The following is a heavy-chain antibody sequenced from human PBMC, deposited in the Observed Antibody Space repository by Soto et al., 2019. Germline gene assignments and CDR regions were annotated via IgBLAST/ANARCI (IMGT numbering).Heavy chain of an antibody. D-gene: IGHD5-18*01. Sequence: SETLSLTCTVSGGSISSGDYYWSWIRQPPGKGLEWIGYIYYRGSTYYNPSLKSRVSISVDTSKNQFSLKLSSVTAADTAVYYCARAGIQLWQRFFDYWGQGTLGTVSS. CDR2: IYYRGST. CDR1: GGSISSGDYY. CDR3: ARAGIQLWQRFFDY. J-gene: IGHJ4*02. V-gene: IGHV4-30-4*01.